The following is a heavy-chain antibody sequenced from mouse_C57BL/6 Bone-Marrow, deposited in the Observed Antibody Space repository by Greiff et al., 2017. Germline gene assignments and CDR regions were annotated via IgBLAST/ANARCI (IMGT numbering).Heavy chain of an antibody. CDR3: ARQNGYFDY. CDR1: EYEFPSHD. D-gene: IGHD1-1*02. Sequence: DVKLVESGGGLVQPGESLKLSCESNEYEFPSHDMSWVRQTPEKRLELVAAINSYGGSTYYPDTMGRRFIISRDNTKKTLYLPMSSLRSEDTALYYCARQNGYFDYWGQGTTLTVSS. CDR2: INSYGGST. J-gene: IGHJ2*01. V-gene: IGHV5-2*01.